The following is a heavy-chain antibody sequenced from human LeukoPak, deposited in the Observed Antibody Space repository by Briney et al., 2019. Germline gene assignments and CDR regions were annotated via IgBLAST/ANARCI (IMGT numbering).Heavy chain of an antibody. CDR2: IYYSGSA. V-gene: IGHV4-59*01. Sequence: PSETLSLTCTVSNGSMSSYFWSWIRQPPGKGLEWIGYIYYSGSANFNPSLKSRVTISVDTSKNQFSLKLSSATAADTAVYYCARAAARDYYYDSSGYYDYWGQGTLVTVSS. CDR3: ARAAARDYYYDSSGYYDY. D-gene: IGHD3-22*01. J-gene: IGHJ4*02. CDR1: NGSMSSYF.